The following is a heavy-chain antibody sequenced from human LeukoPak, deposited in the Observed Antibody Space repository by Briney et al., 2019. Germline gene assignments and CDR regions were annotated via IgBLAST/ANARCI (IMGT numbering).Heavy chain of an antibody. CDR3: VRAQRITMIVVVIKEGVFDY. D-gene: IGHD3-22*01. Sequence: TGGSLRLSCAASGFTFSSYWMSWVRQAPGKGLEWVANIRQDGSEKYYVDSVKGRFTISRDNAKNSLYLQMNSLRAEDTAVYYCVRAQRITMIVVVIKEGVFDYWGQGTLVTVSS. CDR1: GFTFSSYW. V-gene: IGHV3-7*01. CDR2: IRQDGSEK. J-gene: IGHJ4*02.